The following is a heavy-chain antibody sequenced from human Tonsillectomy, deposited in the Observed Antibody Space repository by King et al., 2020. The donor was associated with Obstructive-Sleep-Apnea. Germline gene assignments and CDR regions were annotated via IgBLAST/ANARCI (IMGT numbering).Heavy chain of an antibody. CDR1: GGSFSTSYY. Sequence: QLQESGPRLVKPSEPLSLTCTVSGGSFSTSYYWAWIRQPPGKGLEWIGSIYYSGSPYCSASLRSRLTISVDTSKNQFSLKLTSVTAAYTAMYYCARGPSVGEERDYWGQGILVTVSS. CDR2: IYYSGSP. V-gene: IGHV4-39*07. J-gene: IGHJ4*02. CDR3: ARGPSVGEERDY. D-gene: IGHD2-21*01.